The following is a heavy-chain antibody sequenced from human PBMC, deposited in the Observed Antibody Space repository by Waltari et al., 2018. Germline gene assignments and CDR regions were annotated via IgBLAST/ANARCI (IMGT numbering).Heavy chain of an antibody. CDR3: AKEKRISYYDSSGQFDY. D-gene: IGHD3-22*01. V-gene: IGHV3-23*03. CDR2: IYSGGDT. Sequence: EVQLLESGGGLVKHGGSVRLSCAASGCTLPDYAMNWVRQATGKWLEWVSVIYSGGDTYYADSVKGRFTISRDNSKNTLYLQMNSLRAEDTAVYFCAKEKRISYYDSSGQFDYWGQGTLVTVSS. CDR1: GCTLPDYA. J-gene: IGHJ4*02.